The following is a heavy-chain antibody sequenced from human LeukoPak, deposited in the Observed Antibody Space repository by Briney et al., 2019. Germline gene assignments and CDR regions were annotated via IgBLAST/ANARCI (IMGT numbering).Heavy chain of an antibody. Sequence: SETLSLTCTVSGGSISSSSYYWGWIRQPPGKGLEWIGSIYYSGSTYYNPSLKSRVTISVDTSKNQFSLKLSSVTAADTAVYYCATCGSGSYYYFDYWGQGTLVSVSS. CDR1: GGSISSSSYY. V-gene: IGHV4-39*01. CDR3: ATCGSGSYYYFDY. D-gene: IGHD3-10*01. J-gene: IGHJ4*02. CDR2: IYYSGST.